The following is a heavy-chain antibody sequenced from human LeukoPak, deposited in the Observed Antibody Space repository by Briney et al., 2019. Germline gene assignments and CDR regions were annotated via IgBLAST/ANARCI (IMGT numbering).Heavy chain of an antibody. Sequence: ASVKVSCKASGYSFTDYYVHWVRQAPGQGLEWMGWINPKSGGTHYAQNFYGRVTMTRDTSITTAYMELSRLRSDDTAVYYCARVSWDSSGYYFDYWGQGTLVTASS. CDR3: ARVSWDSSGYYFDY. D-gene: IGHD3-22*01. V-gene: IGHV1-2*02. J-gene: IGHJ4*02. CDR1: GYSFTDYY. CDR2: INPKSGGT.